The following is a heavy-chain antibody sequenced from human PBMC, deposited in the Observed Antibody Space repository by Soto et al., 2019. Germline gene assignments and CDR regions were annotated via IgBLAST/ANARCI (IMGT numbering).Heavy chain of an antibody. J-gene: IGHJ6*02. CDR1: GQG. CDR3: IHSRCGGDCLRSYSSHYYYGLDV. Sequence: GQGVGWIRQPPGKALEWLALIYWDDDKRYSPSLRNRLSISKDTSNNLVVFTMTNMDPVDTATYFCIHSRCGGDCLRSYSSHYYYGLDVWGQGTTVTVSS. D-gene: IGHD2-21*02. CDR2: IYWDDDK. V-gene: IGHV2-5*02.